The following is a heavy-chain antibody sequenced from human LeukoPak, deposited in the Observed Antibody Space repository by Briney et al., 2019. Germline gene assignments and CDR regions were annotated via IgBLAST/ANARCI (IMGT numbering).Heavy chain of an antibody. CDR2: IYYSGST. V-gene: IGHV4-39*01. J-gene: IGHJ4*02. CDR1: GGSISSSSYY. CDR3: ARLARYYDILTGSLDY. Sequence: PSETLSLTCTVSGGSISSSSYYWGWIRQPPGKGLEWIGSIYYSGSTYYNPSLKSRVTISVDTSKNQFSLKLSSVTAADTAVYYCARLARYYDILTGSLDYWGQGTLVIVSS. D-gene: IGHD3-9*01.